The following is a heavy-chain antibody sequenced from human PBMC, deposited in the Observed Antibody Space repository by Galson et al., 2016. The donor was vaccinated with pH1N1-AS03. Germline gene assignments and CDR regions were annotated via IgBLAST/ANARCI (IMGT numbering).Heavy chain of an antibody. CDR1: GGTFSGFF. J-gene: IGHJ6*02. D-gene: IGHD3-16*01. CDR2: VDHSGII. V-gene: IGHV4-34*01. CDR3: ARLLGKAFPRLGRNFGMDV. Sequence: ETLSLTCDVLGGTFSGFFWNWVRQSSGKGMEWIGEVDHSGIITYNPSLRSRLNISLDTSSRQFSLKLTSVTAADTAVYFCARLLGKAFPRLGRNFGMDVWGQGTTVTVSS.